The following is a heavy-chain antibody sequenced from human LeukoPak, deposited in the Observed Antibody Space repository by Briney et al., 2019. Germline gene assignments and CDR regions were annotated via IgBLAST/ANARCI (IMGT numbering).Heavy chain of an antibody. V-gene: IGHV1-8*01. CDR3: ARGGGNLWAFDI. J-gene: IGHJ3*02. CDR1: GCTFTSYD. CDR2: MNPNSGNT. D-gene: IGHD4-23*01. Sequence: PSVKVSCKASGCTFTSYDINWVRQATGQGLEWMGWMNPNSGNTGYAQKFQGRVTMTRNTSISTAYMELSSLRSEDTAVYYCARGGGNLWAFDIWGQGTMVTVSS.